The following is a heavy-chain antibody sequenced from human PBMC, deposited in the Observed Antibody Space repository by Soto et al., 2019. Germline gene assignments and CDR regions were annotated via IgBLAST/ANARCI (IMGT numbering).Heavy chain of an antibody. Sequence: EVQLLESGGGLVQPGGSLRLSCAASGFTFSSYAMSWVRQAPGKGLEWVSAISGSGGSTYYADSVKGRFTISRDNSKNTLYLQINSLRAEDTAVYYCAKDSGYSYGYFDYWGQGTLVTVSS. CDR3: AKDSGYSYGYFDY. J-gene: IGHJ4*02. CDR2: ISGSGGST. CDR1: GFTFSSYA. D-gene: IGHD5-18*01. V-gene: IGHV3-23*01.